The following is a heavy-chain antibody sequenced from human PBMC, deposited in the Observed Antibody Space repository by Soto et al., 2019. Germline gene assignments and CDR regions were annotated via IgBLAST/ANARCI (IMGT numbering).Heavy chain of an antibody. CDR1: GASISSRDYY. J-gene: IGHJ4*02. CDR3: GRVMIGTSRHTDSDY. CDR2: IDYNGVT. D-gene: IGHD2-2*01. Sequence: SESLSLTCSVSGASISSRDYYWGWIRQTPGKGLEWIGNIDYNGVTYYNPSLKSRVTVSKDTSKNQFSLMVASVTAADTAIYYCGRVMIGTSRHTDSDYWGQGTQVTVSS. V-gene: IGHV4-39*01.